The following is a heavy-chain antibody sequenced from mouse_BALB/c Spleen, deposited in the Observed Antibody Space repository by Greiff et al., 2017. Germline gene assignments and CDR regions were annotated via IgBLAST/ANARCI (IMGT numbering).Heavy chain of an antibody. J-gene: IGHJ4*01. CDR1: GFSLTSYG. D-gene: IGHD1-1*01. CDR3: ARVLYYYGSSPYAMDY. Sequence: VQLQESGPGLVAPSQSLSITCTVSGFSLTSYGVHWVRQPPGKGLEWLGVIWAGGSTNYNSALMSRLSISKDNSKSQVFLKMHSLQTDDTAMYYCARVLYYYGSSPYAMDYWGQGTSVTVSS. CDR2: IWAGGST. V-gene: IGHV2-9*02.